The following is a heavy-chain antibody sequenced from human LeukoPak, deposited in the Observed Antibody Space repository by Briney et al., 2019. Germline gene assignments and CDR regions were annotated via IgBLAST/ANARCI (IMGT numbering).Heavy chain of an antibody. CDR1: GGSFSGYY. Sequence: KSSETLSLTCAVYGGSFSGYYWSWIRQPPGKGLEWIGEINHSGSTNYIPSLKSRVTISVDTSKNQFSLKLSSVTAADTAVYYCARGARSGGSRGLEYWGQGTLVTVSS. J-gene: IGHJ4*02. CDR2: INHSGST. V-gene: IGHV4-34*01. CDR3: ARGARSGGSRGLEY. D-gene: IGHD2-15*01.